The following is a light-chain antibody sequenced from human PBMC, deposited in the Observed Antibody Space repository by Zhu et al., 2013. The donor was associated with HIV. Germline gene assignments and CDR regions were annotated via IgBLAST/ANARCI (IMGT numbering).Light chain of an antibody. Sequence: EIVLTQSPGTLSLSPGEGATLSCRASQSVTSDFLAWYQQKVGQAPRLLIYGASRRATGIPARFSGSGSGTEFTLTISSLQPEDFATYYCQQLNSTPTFGPGTKVDIK. J-gene: IGKJ3*01. V-gene: IGKV3-20*01. CDR1: QSVTSDF. CDR2: GAS. CDR3: QQLNSTPT.